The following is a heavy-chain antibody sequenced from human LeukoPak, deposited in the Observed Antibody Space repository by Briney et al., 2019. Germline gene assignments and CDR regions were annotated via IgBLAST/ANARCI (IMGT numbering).Heavy chain of an antibody. D-gene: IGHD3-22*01. CDR3: ARGFRYYYDSSGYFPYYYYYYGMDV. J-gene: IGHJ6*02. Sequence: ASVKVSCKASGYTFTNYGISWVRQAPGQGLEWMGWISAYNGNTGYAQKFQGRVTMTRNTSISTAYMELSSLRSEDTAVYYCARGFRYYYDSSGYFPYYYYYYGMDVWGQGTTVTVSS. V-gene: IGHV1-8*02. CDR2: ISAYNGNT. CDR1: GYTFTNYG.